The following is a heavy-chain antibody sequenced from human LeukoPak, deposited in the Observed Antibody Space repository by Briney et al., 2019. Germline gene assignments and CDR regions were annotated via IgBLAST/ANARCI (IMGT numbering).Heavy chain of an antibody. CDR3: ARFGGGGRFDY. V-gene: IGHV1-2*02. CDR1: GYTFTGYF. CDR2: INPNTGGT. Sequence: ASVKVSCKASGYTFTGYFMHWVRQAPGRGLEWMGWINPNTGGTNYAQKFQGRVTMTRDTSISTAYMELSRLTSDDTAVFFCARFGGGGRFDYWGQGTLVTVSS. D-gene: IGHD2-15*01. J-gene: IGHJ4*02.